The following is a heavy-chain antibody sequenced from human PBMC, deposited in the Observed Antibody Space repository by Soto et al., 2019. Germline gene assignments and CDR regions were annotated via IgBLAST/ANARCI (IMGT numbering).Heavy chain of an antibody. CDR2: IGTSSSYT. J-gene: IGHJ3*02. Sequence: QVQLVESGGGLVKPGGSLRLSCAASGFTFSDYYMSWIRQAPGKGLEWVSYIGTSSSYTNYADSVKGRFTISRDNAKNSLYLQMNSQRAEDTAVYYCARDDDILTGSDAFDIWGQGTMVTVSS. D-gene: IGHD3-9*01. CDR3: ARDDDILTGSDAFDI. V-gene: IGHV3-11*05. CDR1: GFTFSDYY.